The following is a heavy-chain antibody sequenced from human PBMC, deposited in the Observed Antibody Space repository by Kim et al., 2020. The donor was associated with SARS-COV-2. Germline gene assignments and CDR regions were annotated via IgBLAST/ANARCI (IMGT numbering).Heavy chain of an antibody. D-gene: IGHD3-3*01. CDR3: ARDRGGITIFGVVIMHPTSGDDAFDI. V-gene: IGHV1-46*01. CDR2: INPSGGST. J-gene: IGHJ3*02. Sequence: ASVKVSCKASGYTFTSYYMHWVRQAPGQGLEWMGIINPSGGSTSYAQKFQGRVTMTRDTSTSTVYMELSSLRSEDTAGYYCARDRGGITIFGVVIMHPTSGDDAFDIGGQGTMVTVSS. CDR1: GYTFTSYY.